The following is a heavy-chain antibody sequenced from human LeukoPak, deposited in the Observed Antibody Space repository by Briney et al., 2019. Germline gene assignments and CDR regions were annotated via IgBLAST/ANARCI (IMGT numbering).Heavy chain of an antibody. CDR2: IIPIFGTA. V-gene: IGHV1-69*13. CDR3: ATTGITGTTWFDP. Sequence: SVKVSCKASGGTFSSYAISWVRQAPGQGLKWMGGIIPIFGTANYAQKFQGRVTITADESTSTAYMELSSLRSEDTAVYYCATTGITGTTWFDPWGQGTLVTVSS. J-gene: IGHJ5*02. CDR1: GGTFSSYA. D-gene: IGHD1-7*01.